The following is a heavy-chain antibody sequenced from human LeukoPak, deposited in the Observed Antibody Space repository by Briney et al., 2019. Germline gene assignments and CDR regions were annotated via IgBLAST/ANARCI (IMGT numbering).Heavy chain of an antibody. V-gene: IGHV3-7*01. D-gene: IGHD3-3*01. CDR1: GFMFNAYW. CDR3: ARTKTEWSLDL. CDR2: IRQDGGEI. J-gene: IGHJ2*01. Sequence: PGGSLRLSCTGSGFMFNAYWMTWVRKAPGMGLEWVANIRQDGGEIFYVDSVRGRFTISRDNAKNSLYLHLNSLRAEDTAVYYCARTKTEWSLDLWGRGTLVTVSS.